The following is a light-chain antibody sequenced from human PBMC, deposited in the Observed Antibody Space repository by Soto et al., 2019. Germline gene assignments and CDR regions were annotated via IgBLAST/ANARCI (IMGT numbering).Light chain of an antibody. CDR1: QSVSSY. Sequence: EIVLTQSPGTLSLSPGERATLSCRASQSVSSYLAWYQQKPGQAPRLLIYDASNRAPGIPARFSGSGSGTDFTLTISSLQPDDFATYYCQHYNSYSEAFGQGTKVDIK. J-gene: IGKJ1*01. CDR2: DAS. V-gene: IGKV3-11*01. CDR3: QHYNSYSEA.